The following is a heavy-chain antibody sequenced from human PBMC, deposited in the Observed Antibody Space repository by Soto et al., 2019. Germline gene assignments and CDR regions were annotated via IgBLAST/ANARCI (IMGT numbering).Heavy chain of an antibody. CDR1: GYTFTSYA. J-gene: IGHJ3*02. V-gene: IGHV1-3*01. Sequence: QVQLVQSGAEVKKPGASVKVSCKASGYTFTSYAMHWVRQAPGQRLEWMGWINAGNGNTKYSQKFQGRVTITRDTSASTAYVELSSLRSEDTAVYYCARVGPGYCSGGSCYSSNFDAFDIWGQGTMVTVSS. D-gene: IGHD2-15*01. CDR2: INAGNGNT. CDR3: ARVGPGYCSGGSCYSSNFDAFDI.